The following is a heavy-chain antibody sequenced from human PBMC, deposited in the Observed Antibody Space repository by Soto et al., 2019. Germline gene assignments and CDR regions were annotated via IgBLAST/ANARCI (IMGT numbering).Heavy chain of an antibody. J-gene: IGHJ6*02. D-gene: IGHD3-3*01. Sequence: SLRLSCAAAGCTCSSYGIHRILQAPGKGLEWVAVISYDGSNKYYADSVKGRLPISRDNSKNTMYLQMNSLRAEDTAVYYCAKVTANYDFWRPYYSGMDVWGQGTTVTVSS. CDR2: ISYDGSNK. V-gene: IGHV3-30*18. CDR3: AKVTANYDFWRPYYSGMDV. CDR1: GCTCSSYG.